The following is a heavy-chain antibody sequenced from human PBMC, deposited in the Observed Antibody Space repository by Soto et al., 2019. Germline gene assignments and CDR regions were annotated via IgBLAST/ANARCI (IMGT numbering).Heavy chain of an antibody. V-gene: IGHV4-34*01. CDR3: ARGPRIAAAGRSWFDP. J-gene: IGHJ5*02. Sequence: PSETLSLTCAVYGGSVNGYYWSWIRQPPGKGLEWIGEINHSGSTYYNPSLKSRVTISVDTSKNQFSLKLSSVTAADTAVYYCARGPRIAAAGRSWFDPWGQGTLVTVSS. CDR1: GGSVNGYY. CDR2: INHSGST. D-gene: IGHD6-13*01.